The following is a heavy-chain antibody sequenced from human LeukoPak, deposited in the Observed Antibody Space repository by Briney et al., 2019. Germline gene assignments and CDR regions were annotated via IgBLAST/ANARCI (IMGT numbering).Heavy chain of an antibody. Sequence: SETLSLTCTVSGGSISSSSYYWGWIRQPPGKGLEWIGSIYYSGSTYYNPSLKSRVTISVDTSKNQFSLKLSSVTAADTAVYYWARDSSGSYYYYYMDVWGKGTTVTITS. V-gene: IGHV4-39*01. CDR3: ARDSSGSYYYYYMDV. CDR2: IYYSGST. J-gene: IGHJ6*03. D-gene: IGHD3-22*01. CDR1: GGSISSSSYY.